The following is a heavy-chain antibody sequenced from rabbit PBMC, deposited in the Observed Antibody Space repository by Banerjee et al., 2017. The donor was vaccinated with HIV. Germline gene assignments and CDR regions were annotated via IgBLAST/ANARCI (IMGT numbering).Heavy chain of an antibody. J-gene: IGHJ6*01. V-gene: IGHV1S45*01. Sequence: QEQLEESGGDLVKPEGSLTLTCTASGFSFSSGYDMCWVRQAPGKGLEWIACINSNTGNTVYASWAKGPFTISKTSSTTVTLQMTSLTAADTASYFCARGSSYYSYDYVMDLLGPGTLVTVS. CDR3: ARGSSYYSYDYVMDL. CDR1: GFSFSSGYD. D-gene: IGHD8-1*01. CDR2: INSNTGNT.